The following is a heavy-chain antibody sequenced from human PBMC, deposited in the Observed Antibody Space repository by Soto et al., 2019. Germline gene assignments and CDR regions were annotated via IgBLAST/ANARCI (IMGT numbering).Heavy chain of an antibody. V-gene: IGHV4-61*01. J-gene: IGHJ4*02. CDR2: VYYSGTT. CDR3: ARTTAVPNTLRSRYFFDY. Sequence: SETMSLTSAVSGGSVRDKTYYWSWIRQPPGKRLERIGYVYYSGTTNYNPSLKSRVTVSVDLSKNRFSLRLSSVTTADTALYYCARTTAVPNTLRSRYFFDYWGQGTLVTVSS. D-gene: IGHD4-17*01. CDR1: GGSVRDKTYY.